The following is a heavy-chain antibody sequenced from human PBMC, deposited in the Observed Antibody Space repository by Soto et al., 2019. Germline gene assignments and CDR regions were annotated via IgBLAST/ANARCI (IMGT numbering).Heavy chain of an antibody. J-gene: IGHJ1*01. V-gene: IGHV3-23*01. CDR2: ISGSGLRS. Sequence: EVQVLESGGGLIQPGVSLRLSWEVSGVTFSHYAMDWVRRAPGKGLEWVSGISGSGLRSYYADSVQGRFTISRDNSMNTVYLQMNNLRSDDTSVYYCAKDTNAGNNAWSTEYFHHWGQGTLVTVSS. CDR1: GVTFSHYA. D-gene: IGHD1-1*01. CDR3: AKDTNAGNNAWSTEYFHH.